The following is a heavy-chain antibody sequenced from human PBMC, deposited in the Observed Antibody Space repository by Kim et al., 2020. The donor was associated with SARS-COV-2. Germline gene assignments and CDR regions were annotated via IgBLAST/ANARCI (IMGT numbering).Heavy chain of an antibody. CDR2: ISAYNGNT. CDR1: GYTFTSYG. J-gene: IGHJ6*02. V-gene: IGHV1-18*01. D-gene: IGHD1-26*01. Sequence: ASVKVSCKASGYTFTSYGISWVRQAPGQGLEWMGWISAYNGNTNYAQKLQGRVTMTTDTSTSTAYMELRSLRSDDTAVYYCARDLSYALLVDYYYGMDVWGQGTTVTVSS. CDR3: ARDLSYALLVDYYYGMDV.